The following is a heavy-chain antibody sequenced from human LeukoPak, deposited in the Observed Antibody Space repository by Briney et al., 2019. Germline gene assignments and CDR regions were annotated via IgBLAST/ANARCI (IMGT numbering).Heavy chain of an antibody. V-gene: IGHV1-8*01. CDR2: MNPVSGNA. D-gene: IGHD6-13*01. J-gene: IGHJ4*02. Sequence: ASVKVSCKASGYTFTNFDINWVRQAPGQGLEWMGWMNPVSGNAGSAQKFQGGVTLTRDTSISTAYMELSSLRSDDTAFYYCARAPMGAAALYWGQGTLVTVSS. CDR1: GYTFTNFD. CDR3: ARAPMGAAALY.